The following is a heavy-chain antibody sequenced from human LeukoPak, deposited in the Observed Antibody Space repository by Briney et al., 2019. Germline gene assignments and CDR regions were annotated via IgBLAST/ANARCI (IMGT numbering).Heavy chain of an antibody. J-gene: IGHJ5*02. CDR3: ARDGTSDRYNWFDT. D-gene: IGHD1-26*01. V-gene: IGHV4-59*11. CDR1: GASISSHS. CDR2: IYCSGAT. Sequence: ASETLSLTCSVSGASISSHSYHWIRQPPGKGLEWIGCIYCSGATYYNPSLRRRVTFSVDTSTNHFSLELTSVTAADTAVYYCARDGTSDRYNWFDTGGQGILVTASS.